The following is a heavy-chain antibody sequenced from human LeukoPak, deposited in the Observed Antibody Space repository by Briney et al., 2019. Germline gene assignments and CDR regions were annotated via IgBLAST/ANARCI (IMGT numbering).Heavy chain of an antibody. D-gene: IGHD2-15*01. Sequence: SETLSLTCTVSGGSISSSSYYWGWIRQPPGKGLEWIGSIYYSGSTYYNPSLKSRVTISVDTSKNQFSLKLSSVTAADTAVYYCARVGYCSGGSCSLFDYWGQGTLVTVSS. V-gene: IGHV4-39*07. CDR2: IYYSGST. CDR1: GGSISSSSYY. CDR3: ARVGYCSGGSCSLFDY. J-gene: IGHJ4*02.